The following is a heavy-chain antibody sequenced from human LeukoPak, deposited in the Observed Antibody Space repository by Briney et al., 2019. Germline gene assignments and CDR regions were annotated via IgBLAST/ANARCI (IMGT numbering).Heavy chain of an antibody. CDR2: ISGSGGST. CDR3: AKVPYSSGGVIFDY. V-gene: IGHV3-23*01. Sequence: PGGSLRLSCAASGFTFDSFGMHWVRQAPGKGREGVSAISGSGGSTYYADSVKGRFTISRDNSKNTLYLQMNSLRAEDTAVYYCAKVPYSSGGVIFDYWGQGTLVTASS. D-gene: IGHD6-19*01. J-gene: IGHJ4*02. CDR1: GFTFDSFG.